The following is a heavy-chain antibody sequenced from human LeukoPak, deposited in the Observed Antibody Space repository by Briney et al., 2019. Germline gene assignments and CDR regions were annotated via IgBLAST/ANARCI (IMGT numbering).Heavy chain of an antibody. J-gene: IGHJ3*02. Sequence: ASVKVSCKASGYTFTGYYMHWVRQAPGQGLEWMGWINPNSGGTNYAQKFQGRVTMTRDTSISTAYMELSRLRSEDTAVYYCARDIAAALIDAFDIWGQGTMVTVSS. CDR2: INPNSGGT. V-gene: IGHV1-2*02. CDR1: GYTFTGYY. CDR3: ARDIAAALIDAFDI. D-gene: IGHD6-13*01.